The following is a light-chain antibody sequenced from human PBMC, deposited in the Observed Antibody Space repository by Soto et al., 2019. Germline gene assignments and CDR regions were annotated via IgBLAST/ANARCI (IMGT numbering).Light chain of an antibody. CDR2: EGT. CDR3: FSYSRGALVV. V-gene: IGLV2-23*01. CDR1: NNDVGSYLF. Sequence: QSALTQPASRSGSPGQSITISCTGTNNDVGSYLFVSWYQQHPGKAPKLVIYEGTKRPSGVSDRFSGSKSGNTASLTISGLQAEDEADYYCFSYSRGALVVFGGGTKLTVL. J-gene: IGLJ2*01.